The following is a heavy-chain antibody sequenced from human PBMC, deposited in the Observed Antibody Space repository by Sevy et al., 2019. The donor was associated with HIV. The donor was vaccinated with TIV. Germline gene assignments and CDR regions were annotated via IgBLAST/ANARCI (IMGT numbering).Heavy chain of an antibody. Sequence: GGSLRLSCVASGFSLNSYWMLWVRQAPGKGLEWVANINQDGSVNYYADSVKGRFTISGDNARNLVSLQMNILRVEDTAVYYCVRAIATADSFWGQGTLVTVSS. CDR3: VRAIATADSF. CDR2: INQDGSVN. D-gene: IGHD6-13*01. J-gene: IGHJ4*02. V-gene: IGHV3-7*01. CDR1: GFSLNSYW.